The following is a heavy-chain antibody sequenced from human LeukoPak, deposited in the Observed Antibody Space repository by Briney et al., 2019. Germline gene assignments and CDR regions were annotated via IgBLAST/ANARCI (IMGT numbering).Heavy chain of an antibody. Sequence: GGSLRLSCAASGFSFRNYNMNWVRQAPGKGLEWVSSISDSSSYKYYTDSAEGRFTISRDNAKNSLFLQMNSLRADDTAVYYCARGGINAFDMWGQGTMVTVSS. V-gene: IGHV3-21*01. D-gene: IGHD2-21*01. J-gene: IGHJ3*02. CDR1: GFSFRNYN. CDR2: ISDSSSYK. CDR3: ARGGINAFDM.